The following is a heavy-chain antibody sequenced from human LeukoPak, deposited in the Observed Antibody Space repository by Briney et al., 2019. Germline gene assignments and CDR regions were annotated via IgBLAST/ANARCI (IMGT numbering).Heavy chain of an antibody. CDR1: GFTFSSYS. D-gene: IGHD3-3*01. CDR2: INTDGNST. CDR3: ANDFWSGYYSDPFDI. V-gene: IGHV3-74*01. J-gene: IGHJ3*02. Sequence: GGSLRLSCAASGFTFSSYSMNWVRQAPGKGLVWVSRINTDGNSTSYADSVKGRFTISRDNAKNTLYLQMNSLRAEDTAVYFCANDFWSGYYSDPFDIWGQGTMVTVSS.